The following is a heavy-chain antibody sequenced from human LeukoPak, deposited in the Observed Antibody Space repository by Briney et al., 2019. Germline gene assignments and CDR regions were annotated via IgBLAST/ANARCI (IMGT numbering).Heavy chain of an antibody. CDR1: GFTFSSYG. CDR3: AKGLGYCSGDSCPLGDY. J-gene: IGHJ4*02. CDR2: ISYDGSNK. Sequence: GGSLRLSCAASGFTFSSYGMHWVRQAPGKGLEWVAVISYDGSNKYYADSVKGRFTISRDNSKNTLYLQMNSLRAEDTAVYYCAKGLGYCSGDSCPLGDYWGQGTLVTVSS. V-gene: IGHV3-30*18. D-gene: IGHD2-15*01.